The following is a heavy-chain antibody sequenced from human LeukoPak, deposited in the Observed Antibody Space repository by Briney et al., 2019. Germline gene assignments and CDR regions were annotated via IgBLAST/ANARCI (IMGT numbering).Heavy chain of an antibody. CDR2: IFYTGNI. V-gene: IGHV4-59*01. CDR1: GGSLSSYC. CDR3: ARTAAKEMAPLI. Sequence: PSETLSPTCTVSGGSLSSYCWTWIRQPPGKGLEWIGYIFYTGNINYNPSLKSRVTMSVDTSKNQFSLKLSSVTAADTAVYYCARTAAKEMAPLIWGQGTLVTVSS. D-gene: IGHD5-24*01. J-gene: IGHJ4*02.